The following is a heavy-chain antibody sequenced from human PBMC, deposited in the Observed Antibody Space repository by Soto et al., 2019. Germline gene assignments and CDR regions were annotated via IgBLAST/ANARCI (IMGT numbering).Heavy chain of an antibody. D-gene: IGHD5-12*01. CDR1: GGSFSGYY. CDR2: INHSGST. Sequence: QVQLQQWGAGLLKPSETLSLTCAVYGGSFSGYYWSWIRQPPGKGLEWIGEINHSGSTNYNPSLKSRVTISVDTSKNQCSLKLSSVTAADTAVYYCARDGYNRPFDYWGQGTLVTVSS. CDR3: ARDGYNRPFDY. V-gene: IGHV4-34*01. J-gene: IGHJ4*02.